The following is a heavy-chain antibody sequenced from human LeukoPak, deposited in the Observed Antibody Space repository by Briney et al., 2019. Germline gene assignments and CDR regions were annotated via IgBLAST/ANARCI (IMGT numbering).Heavy chain of an antibody. V-gene: IGHV3-21*01. CDR1: GFTFSSHS. Sequence: GGSLRLSRGASGFTFSSHSVKEAREAPGGGLEGVSSLSSSSSYIYYADSVKGRFTISRDNAKNSLYLQMNSLRAEDTAVYYCARIPSWDTAMAAGDYWGQGTLVTVSS. CDR2: LSSSSSYI. CDR3: ARIPSWDTAMAAGDY. D-gene: IGHD5-18*01. J-gene: IGHJ4*02.